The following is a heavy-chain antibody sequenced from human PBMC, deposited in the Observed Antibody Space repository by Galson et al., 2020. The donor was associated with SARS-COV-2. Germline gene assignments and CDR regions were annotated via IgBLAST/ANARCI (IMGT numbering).Heavy chain of an antibody. V-gene: IGHV3-64D*06. CDR1: GFIFSDYA. Sequence: GGSLRLSCSASGFIFSDYAMHWVRQAPGKGLEYVSASSSNGGTSFYADSVNGRFTMSRDNSKNMFYLQMTALRLEDTGFYYCLSYSSTRQNHWGQGTLVTVSS. CDR2: SSSNGGTS. J-gene: IGHJ5*02. D-gene: IGHD2-2*01. CDR3: LSYSSTRQNH.